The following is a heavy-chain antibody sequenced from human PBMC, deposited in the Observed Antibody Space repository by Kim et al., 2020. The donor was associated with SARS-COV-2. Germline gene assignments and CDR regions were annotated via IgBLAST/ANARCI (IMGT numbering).Heavy chain of an antibody. CDR2: IYYSGST. J-gene: IGHJ5*02. D-gene: IGHD2-2*01. CDR3: ARAATMAKMSSGFDP. V-gene: IGHV4-61*01. CDR1: GGSVSSGSYY. Sequence: SETLSLTCTVSGGSVSSGSYYWSWIRQPPGKGLEWIGYIYYSGSTNYNPSLKSRVTISVDTSKNQFSLKLSSVTAADTAVYYCARAATMAKMSSGFDPWGQGTLVTVSS.